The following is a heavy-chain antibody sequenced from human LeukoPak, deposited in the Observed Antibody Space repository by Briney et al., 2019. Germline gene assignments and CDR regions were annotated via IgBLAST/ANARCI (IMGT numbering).Heavy chain of an antibody. Sequence: SQTLSLTCAVSGGSLSSGGYSWSWIRQPPGKGLEWIGYIYHSGSTYYNPSLKSRVTISVDRPKNQFSLKLSSVTAADTAVYYCARALHDTYYYDSSGYYYPDYFDYWGQGTLVTVSS. J-gene: IGHJ4*02. CDR2: IYHSGST. V-gene: IGHV4-30-2*01. CDR1: GGSLSSGGYS. CDR3: ARALHDTYYYDSSGYYYPDYFDY. D-gene: IGHD3-22*01.